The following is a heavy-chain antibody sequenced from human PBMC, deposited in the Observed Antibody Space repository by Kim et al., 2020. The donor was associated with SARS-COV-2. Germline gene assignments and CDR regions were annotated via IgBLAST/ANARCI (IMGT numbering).Heavy chain of an antibody. J-gene: IGHJ4*02. D-gene: IGHD6-13*01. V-gene: IGHV3-33*01. CDR3: ARDPDSSSWLSLDY. CDR1: GFTFSSYG. Sequence: GGSLRLSCAASGFTFSSYGMHWVRQAPGKGLEWVAVIWYDGSNKYYADSVKGRFTISRDNSKNTLYLQMNSLRAEDTAVYYCARDPDSSSWLSLDYWGQGTLVTVSS. CDR2: IWYDGSNK.